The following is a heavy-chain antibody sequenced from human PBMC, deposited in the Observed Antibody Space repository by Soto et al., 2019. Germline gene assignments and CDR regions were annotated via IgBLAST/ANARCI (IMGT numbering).Heavy chain of an antibody. J-gene: IGHJ4*02. D-gene: IGHD7-27*01. CDR2: ISSSGSTI. Sequence: EVQLVESGGGLVQPGGSLRLSCAASGFTFSSYEMNWVRQAPGKGLEWVSYISSSGSTIYYADSVKGRFTISRDNAKNSLYLQMNSLRADDSAVYYCALTGRSLDYWGQGTLVTVSS. CDR1: GFTFSSYE. CDR3: ALTGRSLDY. V-gene: IGHV3-48*03.